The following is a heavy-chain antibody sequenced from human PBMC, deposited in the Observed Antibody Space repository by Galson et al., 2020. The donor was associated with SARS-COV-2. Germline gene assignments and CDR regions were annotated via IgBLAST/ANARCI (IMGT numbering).Heavy chain of an antibody. J-gene: IGHJ5*02. CDR3: ARETGLGGFDP. CDR2: ISYTGST. CDR1: GGSTSSYY. Sequence: PSETLSLTCTVSGGSTSSYYWSWIRQPSGRGLEWIGYISYTGSTVYNPSLKSRVTISLDTSKNEISLKLTSVTAADTALYYCARETGLGGFDPWGQGTLVTVSS. D-gene: IGHD7-27*01. V-gene: IGHV4-59*01.